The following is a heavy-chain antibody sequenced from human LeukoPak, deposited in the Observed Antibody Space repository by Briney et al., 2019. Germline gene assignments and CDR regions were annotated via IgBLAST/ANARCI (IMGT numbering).Heavy chain of an antibody. CDR2: MNPNSGNT. D-gene: IGHD3-10*01. J-gene: IGHJ3*02. Sequence: ASVKVSSKASGYTFTSSDINWVRQAPGQGLEWMGWMNPNSGNTGYAQKFQGRVTITRNTSVSTAYMELSSLRSEDTAVYYCARGLTMVKGLDAFDIWGQGTMVTVSS. V-gene: IGHV1-8*03. CDR1: GYTFTSSD. CDR3: ARGLTMVKGLDAFDI.